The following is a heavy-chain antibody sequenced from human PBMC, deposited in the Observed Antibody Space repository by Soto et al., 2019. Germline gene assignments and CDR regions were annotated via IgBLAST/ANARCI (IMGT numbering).Heavy chain of an antibody. CDR2: ISNDGSNK. CDR3: AKSTTVVSGSFDY. V-gene: IGHV3-30*18. CDR1: GFTFSSYG. D-gene: IGHD4-17*01. J-gene: IGHJ4*02. Sequence: VQLVASGGGVVQPGRSLRLSCAASGFTFSSYGMPWVRQAPGKGLEWVAIISNDGSNKYYADSVKGRFTISRDNTNNTLYLQMNSLRAEDTAVYYCAKSTTVVSGSFDYWGQGTLVTVSS.